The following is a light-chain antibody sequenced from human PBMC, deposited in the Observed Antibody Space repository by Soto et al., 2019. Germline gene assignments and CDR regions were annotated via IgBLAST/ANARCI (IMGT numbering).Light chain of an antibody. CDR2: AAS. CDR1: QSIMNF. V-gene: IGKV1-39*01. Sequence: DIQMTQSPSSLSAGVGDRVTVSCRASQSIMNFLDWYQHKPGKAPKLLIYAASSLQGGVPSRFSGSGSATDFTLIISHFQPEDFATYYRQQTYRTPHTFGQGTKVEIK. CDR3: QQTYRTPHT. J-gene: IGKJ1*01.